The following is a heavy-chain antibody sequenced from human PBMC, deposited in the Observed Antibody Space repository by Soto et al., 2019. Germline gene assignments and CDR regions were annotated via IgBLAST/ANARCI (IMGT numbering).Heavy chain of an antibody. CDR1: GFTFSSYD. Sequence: GGSLRLSCAASGFTFSSYDIHWVRQATGKGLEWVSAIGTAGDTYYPGSVKGRFTISRENAKNSLYLQMNSLRAGDTAVYYCARVTGGYRWYFDLWGRGTLVTVSS. CDR2: IGTAGDT. J-gene: IGHJ2*01. CDR3: ARVTGGYRWYFDL. D-gene: IGHD5-12*01. V-gene: IGHV3-13*01.